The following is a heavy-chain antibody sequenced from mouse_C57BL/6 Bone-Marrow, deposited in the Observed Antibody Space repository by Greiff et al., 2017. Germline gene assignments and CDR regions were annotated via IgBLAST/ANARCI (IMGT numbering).Heavy chain of an antibody. CDR3: AREPSLGRGFAY. D-gene: IGHD2-10*02. V-gene: IGHV1-81*01. CDR1: GYTFTSYG. CDR2: IYPRSGNT. J-gene: IGHJ3*01. Sequence: VQLQESGAELARPGASVKLSCKASGYTFTSYGISWVKQRTGQGLEWIGEIYPRSGNTYYNEKFKGKATLTADKSSSTAYMELRSLTSEDSAVYFCAREPSLGRGFAYWGQGTLVTVS.